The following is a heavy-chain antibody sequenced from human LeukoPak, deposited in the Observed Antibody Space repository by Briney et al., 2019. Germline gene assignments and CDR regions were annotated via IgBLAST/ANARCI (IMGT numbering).Heavy chain of an antibody. CDR1: GGSISSSLYF. V-gene: IGHV4-39*07. CDR3: AKSGGYGLIDY. Sequence: PSETLSLTCSVSGGSISSSLYFWGWIRQPPEKGLEWIGNIYYTGTTYYKPSFNSRVTILVDTSKNQFSLKLRSVTAADTAMYFCAKSGGYGLIDYWGQGTRVIVSS. CDR2: IYYTGTT. J-gene: IGHJ4*02. D-gene: IGHD1-26*01.